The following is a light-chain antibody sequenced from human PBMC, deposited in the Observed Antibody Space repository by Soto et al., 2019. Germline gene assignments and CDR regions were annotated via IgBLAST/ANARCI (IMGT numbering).Light chain of an antibody. CDR2: DAS. Sequence: DIQMTQSPSTLSASVGDRVTITCRASKNINTWVAWYQQKPGKAPKLLIYDASSLESGVPSRFSGSGSGTEFTLTISSLQPDDFATYYCQHYNEYSRAFGQGTKVDIK. J-gene: IGKJ1*01. V-gene: IGKV1-5*01. CDR3: QHYNEYSRA. CDR1: KNINTW.